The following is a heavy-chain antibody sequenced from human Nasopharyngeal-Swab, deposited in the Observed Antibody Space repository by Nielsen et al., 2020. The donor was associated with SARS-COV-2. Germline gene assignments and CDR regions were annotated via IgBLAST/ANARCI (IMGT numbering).Heavy chain of an antibody. V-gene: IGHV3-23*01. CDR3: AKALSANNWNYYYYGMDV. J-gene: IGHJ6*02. Sequence: GESLKISCAASGFTFSSYAMSWVRQAPGKGLKWVSAISGSGGSTYYADSVKGRFTISRDNSKNTLYLQMNSLRAEDTAVYYCAKALSANNWNYYYYGMDVWGQGTTVTVSS. CDR2: ISGSGGST. D-gene: IGHD1-20*01. CDR1: GFTFSSYA.